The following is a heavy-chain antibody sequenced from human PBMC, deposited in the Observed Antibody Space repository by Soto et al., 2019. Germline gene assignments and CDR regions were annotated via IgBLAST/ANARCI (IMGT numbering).Heavy chain of an antibody. CDR2: ISGSGGST. V-gene: IGHV3-23*01. D-gene: IGHD2-15*01. J-gene: IGHJ4*02. CDR1: GFTFSSYA. CDR3: AKDQGYCSGGSCGEFTTFDY. Sequence: GGSLRLSCAASGFTFSSYAMSWVRQAPGKGLEWVSAISGSGGSTYYADSVKGRFTISRDNSKNTLYLQMNSLRAEDTAVYYCAKDQGYCSGGSCGEFTTFDYWGQGTLVTVSS.